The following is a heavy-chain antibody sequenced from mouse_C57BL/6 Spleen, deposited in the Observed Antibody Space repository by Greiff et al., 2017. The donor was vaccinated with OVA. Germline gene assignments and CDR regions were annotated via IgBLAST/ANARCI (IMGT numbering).Heavy chain of an antibody. CDR3: TTPYGNYGAY. Sequence: EVQRVESGAELVRPGASVKLSCTASGFNIKDDYMHWVKQRPEQGLEWIGWIDPENGDTEYASKFQGKATITAATSSNTAYLQLSSLTSEDTDVYYCTTPYGNYGAYWGQETLVTVSA. CDR2: IDPENGDT. V-gene: IGHV14-4*01. J-gene: IGHJ3*01. D-gene: IGHD2-1*01. CDR1: GFNIKDDY.